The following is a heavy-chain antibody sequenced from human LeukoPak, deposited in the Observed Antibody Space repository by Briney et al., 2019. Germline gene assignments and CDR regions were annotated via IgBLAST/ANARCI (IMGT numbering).Heavy chain of an antibody. D-gene: IGHD6-19*01. V-gene: IGHV4-59*08. CDR2: IYYSGST. Sequence: SETLSLTCTVSGGSISSYYWSWIRQPPGKGLEWIGYIYYSGSTNYNPSLKSRVTISVDTSKNQFSLKLSSVTAADTAVYYCARHAQPGYSSGWFDSYYYYGMDVWGQGTTVTVSS. CDR3: ARHAQPGYSSGWFDSYYYYGMDV. CDR1: GGSISSYY. J-gene: IGHJ6*02.